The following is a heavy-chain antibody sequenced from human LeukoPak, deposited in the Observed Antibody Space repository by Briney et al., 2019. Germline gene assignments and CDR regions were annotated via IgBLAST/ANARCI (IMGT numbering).Heavy chain of an antibody. Sequence: GGSLRLSCAASGFTFSSYGMHWVRQAPGKGLEWVAVISYDGSNKYYADSEKGRFTISRENSKNTLHLQMNSLRAEDTAVYYCAKDHYYYGSGIYFMHYFDYWGQGTLVTVSS. CDR2: ISYDGSNK. CDR1: GFTFSSYG. CDR3: AKDHYYYGSGIYFMHYFDY. J-gene: IGHJ4*02. V-gene: IGHV3-30*18. D-gene: IGHD3-10*01.